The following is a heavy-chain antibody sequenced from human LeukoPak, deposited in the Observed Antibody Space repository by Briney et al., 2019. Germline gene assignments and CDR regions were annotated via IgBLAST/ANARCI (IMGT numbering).Heavy chain of an antibody. CDR1: GFTFSDYV. J-gene: IGHJ6*03. CDR3: AKHPPGEYFYMDL. CDR2: ISRGGGTT. D-gene: IGHD3-10*01. V-gene: IGHV3-23*01. Sequence: PGGSLRLSCAASGFTFSDYVMSWVRQAPGKGREWVSAISRGGGTTYYADSVRGRFTISRDNSGDTLYLQMDSLRADDTAVYYCAKHPPGEYFYMDLWGKGTTVTISS.